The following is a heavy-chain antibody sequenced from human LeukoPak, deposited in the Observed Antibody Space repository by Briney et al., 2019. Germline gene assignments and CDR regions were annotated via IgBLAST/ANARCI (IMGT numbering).Heavy chain of an antibody. CDR2: ISYDGSNK. J-gene: IGHJ4*02. Sequence: GGSLRLSCAASGLTFRTYGMHWVRQAPGKGLEWVAVISYDGSNKYYADSVKGRFTISRDNSKNTLYLQMNSLRAEDTAVYYCAKPDTETDIVVVVAAPPPFDYWGQGTLVTVSS. CDR1: GLTFRTYG. V-gene: IGHV3-30*18. CDR3: AKPDTETDIVVVVAAPPPFDY. D-gene: IGHD2-15*01.